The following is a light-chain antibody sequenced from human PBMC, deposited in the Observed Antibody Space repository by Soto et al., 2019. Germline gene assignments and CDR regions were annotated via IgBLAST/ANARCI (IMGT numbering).Light chain of an antibody. CDR2: EVS. V-gene: IGLV2-23*02. J-gene: IGLJ1*01. Sequence: QSVLTQPASVSGSPGQSITISCTGTISDVGTYNLVSWFQQYPGKAPKLMIFEVSERPSGVSNRFSGSKSGNAASLTISELQAEDEADYYCSSYVGGGTYVFGTGTKLTVL. CDR1: ISDVGTYNL. CDR3: SSYVGGGTYV.